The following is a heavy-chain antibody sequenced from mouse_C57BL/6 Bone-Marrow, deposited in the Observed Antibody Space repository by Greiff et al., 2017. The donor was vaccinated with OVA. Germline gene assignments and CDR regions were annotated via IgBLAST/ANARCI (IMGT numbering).Heavy chain of an antibody. J-gene: IGHJ1*03. CDR2: FYPGSGSI. CDR1: GYTFTEYT. Sequence: VQLQQSGAELVKPGASVKLSCKASGYTFTEYTIHWVKQRSGQGLEWIGWFYPGSGSIKYNEKFKDKATLTADKSSSTVYMELSRLTSEVSSVSFCASHEAGPSYWYFDVWGTGTTVTVSS. CDR3: ASHEAGPSYWYFDV. V-gene: IGHV1-62-2*01.